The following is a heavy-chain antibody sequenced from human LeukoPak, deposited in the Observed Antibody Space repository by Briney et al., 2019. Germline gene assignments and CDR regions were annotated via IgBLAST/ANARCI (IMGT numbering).Heavy chain of an antibody. Sequence: LPGGSLRLSCAASGFTFTTYWIHWVRQAPGKGLVWVSHINSDGSTTSYADSVKGRFTISRDNAKNTLYLQMNSLRAEDTAVYYCARDAVDTANAVWGQGTTVTVSS. D-gene: IGHD5-18*01. CDR3: ARDAVDTANAV. V-gene: IGHV3-74*01. CDR2: INSDGSTT. CDR1: GFTFTTYW. J-gene: IGHJ6*02.